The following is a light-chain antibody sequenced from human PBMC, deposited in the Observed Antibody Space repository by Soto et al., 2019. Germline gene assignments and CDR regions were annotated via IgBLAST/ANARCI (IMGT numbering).Light chain of an antibody. Sequence: IVMTQSPDSLAVSLGERATINCKSSQRVLYSSNNENYLAWYQQKPGPPPKLLMYWSSTRESVVPDRYSDSGSGTDFTATISSLQAEQGAVYACKQDLITPPAFGQGTNVHIK. V-gene: IGKV4-1*01. CDR3: KQDLITPPA. CDR1: QRVLYSSNNENY. CDR2: WSS. J-gene: IGKJ1*01.